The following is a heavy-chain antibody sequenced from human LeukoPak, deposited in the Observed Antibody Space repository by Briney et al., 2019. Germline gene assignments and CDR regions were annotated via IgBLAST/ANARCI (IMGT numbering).Heavy chain of an antibody. CDR2: INPNSGGT. V-gene: IGHV1-2*02. Sequence: ASVKVSCKASVYTFTGYYMHWVRQAPGQGLEWMGWINPNSGGTNYAQKFQGRVTMTRDTSISTAYMELSRLRSDDTAVYYCANLMRGYSGYADYWGQGTLVTVSS. J-gene: IGHJ4*02. CDR1: VYTFTGYY. D-gene: IGHD5-12*01. CDR3: ANLMRGYSGYADY.